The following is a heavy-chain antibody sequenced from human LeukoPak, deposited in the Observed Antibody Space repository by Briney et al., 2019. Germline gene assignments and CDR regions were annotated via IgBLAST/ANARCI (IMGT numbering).Heavy chain of an antibody. CDR1: GVSISSYY. V-gene: IGHV4-4*07. J-gene: IGHJ6*03. CDR2: IYISGST. CDR3: ARGVYTVVPAAIGDYYYYIDV. D-gene: IGHD2-2*02. Sequence: SETLSLTCTVSGVSISSYYWSWIRQPAGKGLEWIGRIYISGSTNYNPSLKSRVTISVDTSKNQFSLKLSSVTAADTAVYYCARGVYTVVPAAIGDYYYYIDVWGKGTTVTVSS.